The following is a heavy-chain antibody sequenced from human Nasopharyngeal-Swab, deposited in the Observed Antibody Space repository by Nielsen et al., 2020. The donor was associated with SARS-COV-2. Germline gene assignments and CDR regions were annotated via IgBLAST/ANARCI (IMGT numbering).Heavy chain of an antibody. J-gene: IGHJ6*02. CDR3: ARGHYAMDV. CDR1: GFSFSSHW. Sequence: GGSLRLSCAASGFSFSSHWMTWVRQAPGKGLEWVASLNQDGSETYYVDSVKGRLTISRDNGENSVYLQMNRLRVEETAVYYCARGHYAMDVWGQGITVTVSS. V-gene: IGHV3-7*04. CDR2: LNQDGSET.